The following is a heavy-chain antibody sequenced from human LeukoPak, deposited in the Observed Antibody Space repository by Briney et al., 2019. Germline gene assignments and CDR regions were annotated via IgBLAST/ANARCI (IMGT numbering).Heavy chain of an antibody. CDR3: AKGGATYYDFWSGPLYPYYFDY. D-gene: IGHD3-3*01. CDR2: ISGSGGST. CDR1: GFTFDDYG. J-gene: IGHJ4*02. V-gene: IGHV3-23*01. Sequence: GGSLRLSCAASGFTFDDYGMSWVRQAPGKGLEWVSAISGSGGSTYYADSVKGRFTISRDNSKNTLYLQMNSLRAEDTAVYYCAKGGATYYDFWSGPLYPYYFDYWGQGTLVTVSS.